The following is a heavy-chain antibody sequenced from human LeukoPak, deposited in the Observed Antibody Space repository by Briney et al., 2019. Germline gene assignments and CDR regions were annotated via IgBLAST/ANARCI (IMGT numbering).Heavy chain of an antibody. D-gene: IGHD3-10*01. CDR1: GGSISSSNW. CDR3: ARDLGSGNYYNGGMDY. J-gene: IGHJ4*02. Sequence: SGTLSLTCAVSGGSISSSNWWSWVRQPPGKGLEWIGEIYHSGSTNYNPSLKSRVTISVDKSKNQFSLKLSSVTAADTAVYYCARDLGSGNYYNGGMDYWGQGTLVTVSS. CDR2: IYHSGST. V-gene: IGHV4-4*02.